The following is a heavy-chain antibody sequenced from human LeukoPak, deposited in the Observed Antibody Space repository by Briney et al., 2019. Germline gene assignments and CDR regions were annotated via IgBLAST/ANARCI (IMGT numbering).Heavy chain of an antibody. Sequence: SETLSLTCAVYGGSFSGYYWSWIRQPPGKGLEWIGEINHSGSTNYNPSLKSRVTISVDTSKNQSSLKLSSVTAADTAVYYCARAFWSGYQNWFDPWGQGTLVTVSS. CDR2: INHSGST. CDR3: ARAFWSGYQNWFDP. V-gene: IGHV4-34*01. CDR1: GGSFSGYY. J-gene: IGHJ5*02. D-gene: IGHD3-3*01.